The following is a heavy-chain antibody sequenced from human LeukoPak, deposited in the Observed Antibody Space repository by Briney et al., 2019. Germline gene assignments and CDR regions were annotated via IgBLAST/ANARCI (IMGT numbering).Heavy chain of an antibody. D-gene: IGHD3-22*01. CDR2: IYHSGST. V-gene: IGHV4-38-2*02. J-gene: IGHJ4*02. CDR1: GYSISSGYY. Sequence: SETLSLTCTVSGYSISSGYYCGWIRQPPGKGLEWIGSIYHSGSTYYNLSLKSRVTISVDTSKNQFSLKLSPVTAADTAVYYCARGHNYYDSSGFKLRPDYWGQGTLVTVSS. CDR3: ARGHNYYDSSGFKLRPDY.